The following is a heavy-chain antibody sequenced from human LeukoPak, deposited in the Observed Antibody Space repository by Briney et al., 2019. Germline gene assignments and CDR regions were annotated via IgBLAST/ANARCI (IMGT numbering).Heavy chain of an antibody. CDR1: GGTFNSYA. CDR3: AREVRLLWFGELFDYYYMDV. V-gene: IGHV1-69*05. J-gene: IGHJ6*03. D-gene: IGHD3-10*01. Sequence: ASVKVSCKASGGTFNSYAISWVRQAPGQGLEWMGGIMPLFGTANYAQEFQGRVTITTDESTSTAYMELSSLRSEDTAVYYCAREVRLLWFGELFDYYYMDVWGKGTTVTVSS. CDR2: IMPLFGTA.